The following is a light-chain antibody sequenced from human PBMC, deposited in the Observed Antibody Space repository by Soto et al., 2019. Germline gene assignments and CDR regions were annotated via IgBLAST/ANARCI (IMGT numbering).Light chain of an antibody. Sequence: QSVLTQPASVSGSPGQSITFSCTGTSSDVGSYDYVSWHQQHPGKAPKLIIYDVNNRPSGVPSRFSGSKSGNTASLIISGLQTEDEADYCCCAYSTSGTHVFGTG. CDR1: SSDVGSYDY. V-gene: IGLV2-14*03. CDR2: DVN. CDR3: CAYSTSGTHV. J-gene: IGLJ1*01.